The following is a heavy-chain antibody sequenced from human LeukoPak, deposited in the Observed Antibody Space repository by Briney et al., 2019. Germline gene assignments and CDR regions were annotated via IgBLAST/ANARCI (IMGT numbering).Heavy chain of an antibody. Sequence: PSETLSLTCTVSGGSISSGGYYWSWICQHPGKGLEWIGYIYYSGSTYYNPSLKGRVTISVDTSKNQFSLKLSSVTAADTAVYYCARLAVGSSASGNWFDPWGQGTLVTVSS. V-gene: IGHV4-31*03. CDR1: GGSISSGGYY. CDR2: IYYSGST. D-gene: IGHD2-2*01. CDR3: ARLAVGSSASGNWFDP. J-gene: IGHJ5*02.